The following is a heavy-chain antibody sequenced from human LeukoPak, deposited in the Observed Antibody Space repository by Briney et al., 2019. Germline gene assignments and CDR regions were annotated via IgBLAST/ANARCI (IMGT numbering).Heavy chain of an antibody. CDR1: GLTFGRYA. J-gene: IGHJ4*02. Sequence: GGPLRLPRRALGLTFGRYAMSWLPQSPGKGLEWVSCFSGCGSSTDYADSVKGRFTLSRDNSKNPLYLKMNSLRPQATPVYYCARELEQWLAGLWDWGQATLVTVSS. CDR3: ARELEQWLAGLWD. V-gene: IGHV3-23*01. CDR2: FSGCGSST. D-gene: IGHD6-19*01.